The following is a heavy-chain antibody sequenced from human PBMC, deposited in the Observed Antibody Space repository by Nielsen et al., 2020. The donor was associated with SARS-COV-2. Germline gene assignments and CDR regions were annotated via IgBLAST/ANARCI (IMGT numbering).Heavy chain of an antibody. D-gene: IGHD6-13*01. V-gene: IGHV4-59*01. CDR3: ARVGGVRSRRAAADPYWYFDL. CDR1: GGSFSGYY. Sequence: SETLSLTCAVYGGSFSGYYWSWIRQPPGKGLEWIGYIYYSGSTNYNPSLKSRVTISVDTSKNQFSLKLSSVTAADTAVYYCARVGGVRSRRAAADPYWYFDLWGRGTLVTVSS. J-gene: IGHJ2*01. CDR2: IYYSGST.